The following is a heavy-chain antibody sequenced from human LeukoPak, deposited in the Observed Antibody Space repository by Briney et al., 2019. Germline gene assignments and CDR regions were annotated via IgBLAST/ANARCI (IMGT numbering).Heavy chain of an antibody. CDR2: VNWNGGST. D-gene: IGHD5-18*01. Sequence: GGSLRLSCAASGFTFDDYGMSWVRQAPGKGLEWVSGVNWNGGSTGYADSVRGRFTISRDNAKNSLYLQMNGLRAEDTALYYCARDRARGYTYGYSDYWGQGTLVIVSS. V-gene: IGHV3-20*04. CDR3: ARDRARGYTYGYSDY. CDR1: GFTFDDYG. J-gene: IGHJ4*02.